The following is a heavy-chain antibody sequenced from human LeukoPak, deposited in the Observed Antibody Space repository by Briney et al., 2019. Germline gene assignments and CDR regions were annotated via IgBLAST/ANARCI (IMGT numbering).Heavy chain of an antibody. CDR2: IIPILGIA. CDR1: GCTFSSYA. D-gene: IGHD6-13*01. Sequence: SVKVSCKASGCTFSSYAISWVRQAPGQGLEWMGRIIPILGIANYAQKFQGRVTITADKSTSTAYMELSSLRSEDTAVYYCARDEIAAAGRIDYWGQGTLVTVSS. V-gene: IGHV1-69*04. CDR3: ARDEIAAAGRIDY. J-gene: IGHJ4*02.